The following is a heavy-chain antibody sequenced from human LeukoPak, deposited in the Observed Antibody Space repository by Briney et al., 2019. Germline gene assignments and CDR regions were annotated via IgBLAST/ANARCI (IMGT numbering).Heavy chain of an antibody. Sequence: SETLSLTCTVSGYSISSGYYWGWIRQPPGKGLQWIGGISRYGGTYYNPSLESRVTISVDTSKNQFSLRLNSVTAADTAVYFCARPICSNGICPFDYWGRGTLVTVSS. V-gene: IGHV4-38-2*02. CDR1: GYSISSGYY. D-gene: IGHD2-8*01. CDR2: ISRYGGT. CDR3: ARPICSNGICPFDY. J-gene: IGHJ4*02.